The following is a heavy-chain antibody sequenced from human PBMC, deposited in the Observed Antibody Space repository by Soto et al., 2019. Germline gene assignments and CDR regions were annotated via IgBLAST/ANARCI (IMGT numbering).Heavy chain of an antibody. Sequence: PSETLSLTCTVSGGSISSYYWSWIRQPPGKGLEWIGYIYYSGSTNYNPSLKSRVTISVDTSKNQFSLKLSSVTAADTAVYYCARDPRTYGYFDYWGQGTMVPVSS. CDR3: ARDPRTYGYFDY. CDR2: IYYSGST. CDR1: GGSISSYY. J-gene: IGHJ4*02. V-gene: IGHV4-59*12. D-gene: IGHD3-10*01.